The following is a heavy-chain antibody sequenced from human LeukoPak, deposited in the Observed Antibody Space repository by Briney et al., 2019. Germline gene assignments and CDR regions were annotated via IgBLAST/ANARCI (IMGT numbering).Heavy chain of an antibody. Sequence: GGSLRLSCAASGFTFDDYAMHWVRQAPGKGLEWVSGISWNSGSIGYADSVKGRFTISRDNAKNSLYLQMNSLRAEDTAVYYCAKEGNSGSLYYFDYWGQGTLVTVSS. D-gene: IGHD1-26*01. V-gene: IGHV3-9*01. J-gene: IGHJ4*02. CDR3: AKEGNSGSLYYFDY. CDR2: ISWNSGSI. CDR1: GFTFDDYA.